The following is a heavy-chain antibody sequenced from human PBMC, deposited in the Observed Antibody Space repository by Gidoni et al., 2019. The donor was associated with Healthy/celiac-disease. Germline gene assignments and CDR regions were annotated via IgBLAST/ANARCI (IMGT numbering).Heavy chain of an antibody. CDR3: ARDHMGLRLGELSLHPAYYYYYGMDV. CDR2: IYYSGST. J-gene: IGHJ6*02. Sequence: QVQLQESGPGLVKPSQTLSLTCTVSGGSISRGDSYWSWIRQPPGKGLEWIGYIYYSGSTYYNPSLKSRVNISVDTSKNQFSLKLSSVTAADTAVYYCARDHMGLRLGELSLHPAYYYYYGMDVWGQGTTVTVSS. D-gene: IGHD3-16*02. V-gene: IGHV4-30-4*01. CDR1: GGSISRGDSY.